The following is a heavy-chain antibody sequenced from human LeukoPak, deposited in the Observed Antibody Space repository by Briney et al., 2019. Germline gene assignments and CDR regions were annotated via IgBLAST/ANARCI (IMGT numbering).Heavy chain of an antibody. V-gene: IGHV5-51*01. CDR2: IFPVDSDT. J-gene: IGHJ1*01. CDR1: GNSSTTYW. D-gene: IGHD6-13*01. Sequence: GESLKISCKASGNSSTTYWIGWVRQKPGKGLDWMGLIFPVDSDTRYSPSFQRQVTISADKSISTAYLQWSSLKASDTAMYYCARSGAAAGPMESAEYFQHWGQGTLVTVSS. CDR3: ARSGAAAGPMESAEYFQH.